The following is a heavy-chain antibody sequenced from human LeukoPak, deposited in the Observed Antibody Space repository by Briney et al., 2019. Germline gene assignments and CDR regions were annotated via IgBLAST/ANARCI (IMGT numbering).Heavy chain of an antibody. J-gene: IGHJ4*02. D-gene: IGHD3-22*01. CDR1: GFTFSNYW. V-gene: IGHV3-48*02. CDR3: ARDERVDYYDDSGYSDRPADC. Sequence: PGGSLRLSCGASGFTFSNYWMSWVRQAPGKGLEWVSYISSSSRTMYYADSVKGRFTISRDNAKNSLYLQMNSLRDEDTAVYYCARDERVDYYDDSGYSDRPADCWGQGTLVTVSS. CDR2: ISSSSRTM.